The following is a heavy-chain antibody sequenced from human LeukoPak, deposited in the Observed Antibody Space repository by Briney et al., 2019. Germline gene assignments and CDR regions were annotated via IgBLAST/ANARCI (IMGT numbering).Heavy chain of an antibody. CDR2: IYHSGST. V-gene: IGHV4-39*07. D-gene: IGHD3-22*01. CDR1: GGXITNTSYY. Sequence: PSETLALTCIVSGGXITNTSYYWGWIRQPPGKGLEWIGEIYHSGSTNYNPSLKSRVTISVDKSKNQFSLKLSSVTAADTAVYYCARVHFAGSSGPAGVDYWGQGTLVTVSS. CDR3: ARVHFAGSSGPAGVDY. J-gene: IGHJ4*02.